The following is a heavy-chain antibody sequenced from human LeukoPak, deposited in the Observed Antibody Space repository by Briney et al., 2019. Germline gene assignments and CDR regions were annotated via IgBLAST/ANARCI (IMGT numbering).Heavy chain of an antibody. CDR3: ARGDYGSYSWFPS. J-gene: IGHJ5*02. D-gene: IGHD4-23*01. Sequence: PGGSLRLSCAASGFTFSSYWMHWVRQTPGKGLVCVSRINTDGSTTRYADSVVVRFTISRDNAKNTLYLQMNSLRADDTAVYYCARGDYGSYSWFPSWGQGTLVTVSS. V-gene: IGHV3-74*01. CDR1: GFTFSSYW. CDR2: INTDGSTT.